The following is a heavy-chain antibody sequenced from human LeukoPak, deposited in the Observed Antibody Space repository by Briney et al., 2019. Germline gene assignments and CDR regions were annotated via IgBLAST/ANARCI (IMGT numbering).Heavy chain of an antibody. CDR2: IYSGGGT. V-gene: IGHV3-66*01. Sequence: PGGSLRLSCVASGFTVSEKYMTSVRQAPGKGLEWVSSIYSGGGTYYADSVKGRFTISRDNSKNTLNLQMNSLRTEDTAVYYCATEAGVDWGQGTLVTVSS. J-gene: IGHJ4*02. D-gene: IGHD6-13*01. CDR1: GFTVSEKY. CDR3: ATEAGVD.